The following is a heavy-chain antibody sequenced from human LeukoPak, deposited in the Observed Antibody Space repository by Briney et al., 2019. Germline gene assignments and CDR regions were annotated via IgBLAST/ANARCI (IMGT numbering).Heavy chain of an antibody. CDR2: MNPNSGNT. V-gene: IGHV1-8*01. CDR3: ARGRSGYYRNNYYYYYMDV. J-gene: IGHJ6*03. D-gene: IGHD3-22*01. CDR1: GYTFTSYD. Sequence: ASVKVSCKASGYTFTSYDINWVRQATGQGLEWMGWMNPNSGNTGYAQKFQGRVTMTRNTSISTAYMELSSLRSEDTAVYYCARGRSGYYRNNYYYYYMDVWGKGTTVTISS.